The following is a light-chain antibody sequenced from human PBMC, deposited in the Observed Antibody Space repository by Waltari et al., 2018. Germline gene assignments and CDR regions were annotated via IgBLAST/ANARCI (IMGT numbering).Light chain of an antibody. V-gene: IGLV3-21*02. J-gene: IGLJ2*01. CDR2: DDR. CDR1: NIGSKA. CDR3: QVWDTSNDHVV. Sequence: SYVLTQSPSVSVAPGQTTRIICGGNNIGSKAVHWYQQKPGQAPVLVVYDDRDRPSGIPERFSGSNSGNTATLTISGVAAGDEADCYCQVWDTSNDHVVFGGGTKLTVL.